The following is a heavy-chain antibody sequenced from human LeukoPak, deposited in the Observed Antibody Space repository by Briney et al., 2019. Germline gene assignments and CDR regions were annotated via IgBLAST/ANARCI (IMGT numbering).Heavy chain of an antibody. V-gene: IGHV3-23*01. CDR3: AKVEQWLVKYYYYGMDV. CDR1: GFTFSSYA. D-gene: IGHD6-19*01. Sequence: GGSLRLSCAASGFTFSSYAMSWVRQAPGKGLEWVSAISGSGGSTYYADSVKGRFTISRDNSKNTLYLQMNSLRAEDTAVYYCAKVEQWLVKYYYYGMDVWCQGTTVTVSS. J-gene: IGHJ6*02. CDR2: ISGSGGST.